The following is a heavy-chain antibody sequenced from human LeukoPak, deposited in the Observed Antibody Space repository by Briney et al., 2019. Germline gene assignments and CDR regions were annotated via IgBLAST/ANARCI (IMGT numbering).Heavy chain of an antibody. CDR3: ARSSHYYYGSGPLHAYYFDY. CDR1: GYSFTSYW. Sequence: GESLKISCKGSGYSFTSYWIGWVRQKPGKGLEWMGIIYPGDPDTRNSPSLQGQVIISVDKSISTAYLQWSSLKASDTAMYYCARSSHYYYGSGPLHAYYFDYWGQGTLVTVSS. J-gene: IGHJ4*02. D-gene: IGHD3-10*01. V-gene: IGHV5-51*01. CDR2: IYPGDPDT.